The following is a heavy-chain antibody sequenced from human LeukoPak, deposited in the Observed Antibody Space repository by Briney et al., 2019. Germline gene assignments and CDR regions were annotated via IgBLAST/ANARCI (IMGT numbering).Heavy chain of an antibody. J-gene: IGHJ6*03. V-gene: IGHV4-61*02. CDR1: GGSISSGSYY. Sequence: KASQTLSLTCTVSGGSISSGSYYWSWIRQPAGKGLEWIGRIYTSGSTNYNPSLKSRATISVATSKNQLSLKLRSVTAADTAVYYCARDPIVVVPAAKYYYYYMDVWGKGTTVTVSS. CDR3: ARDPIVVVPAAKYYYYYMDV. D-gene: IGHD2-2*01. CDR2: IYTSGST.